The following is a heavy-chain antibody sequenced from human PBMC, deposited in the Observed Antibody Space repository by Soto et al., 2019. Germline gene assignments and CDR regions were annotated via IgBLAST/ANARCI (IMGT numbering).Heavy chain of an antibody. D-gene: IGHD3-10*01. Sequence: LRLSCAASGFTFSSCAMHWVRQAPGKGLEWVAVISYDGSNKYYADSVKGRFTISRDNSKNTLYLQMNSLRAEDTAVYYCARVSYYGSGPDYWGQGTLVTVSS. CDR3: ARVSYYGSGPDY. CDR2: ISYDGSNK. J-gene: IGHJ4*02. V-gene: IGHV3-30-3*01. CDR1: GFTFSSCA.